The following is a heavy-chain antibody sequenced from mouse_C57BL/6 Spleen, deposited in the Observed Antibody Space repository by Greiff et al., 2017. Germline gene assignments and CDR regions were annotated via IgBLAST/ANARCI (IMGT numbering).Heavy chain of an antibody. Sequence: QVQLKQSGAELVRPGTSVKVSCTASGYAFTNYLIGWVNQRPGQGLEWFGVINPGIGGNNYNEHLKGKATLTADKSSSPAYMQLSSLTSEDSAVDFCARYDGYYVFDYWGKGTTLTVSS. CDR3: ARYDGYYVFDY. CDR1: GYAFTNYL. J-gene: IGHJ2*01. D-gene: IGHD2-3*01. CDR2: INPGIGGN. V-gene: IGHV1-54*01.